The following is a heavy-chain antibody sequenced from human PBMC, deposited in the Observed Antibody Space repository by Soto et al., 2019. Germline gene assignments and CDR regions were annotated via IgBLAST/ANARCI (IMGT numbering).Heavy chain of an antibody. J-gene: IGHJ5*02. CDR2: TYYRSKWYN. CDR3: ARDSYVSGIYRFDP. CDR1: GDSVSSNSAA. D-gene: IGHD3-10*01. Sequence: SQTLSLPCVISGDSVSSNSAAWNWIRQSPSRGLEWLGRTYYRSKWYNDYAVSVKSRITINPDTSKNQFSLQLNSVTPEDTAVYYCARDSYVSGIYRFDPWGQGTLVTVSS. V-gene: IGHV6-1*01.